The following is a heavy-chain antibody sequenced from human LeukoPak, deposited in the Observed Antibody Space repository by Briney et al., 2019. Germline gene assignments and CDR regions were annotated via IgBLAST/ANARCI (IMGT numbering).Heavy chain of an antibody. D-gene: IGHD6-19*01. V-gene: IGHV3-23*01. CDR2: ISASGGST. J-gene: IGHJ4*02. CDR1: GFTFSSYA. Sequence: GGSLRLSCAASGFTFSSYAMSWVRQAPGKGLEWISGISASGGSTDYADSVKGRFTISRGISKNTLYLQMNSLRADDTAVYYCAKPQRAGCSSGSGPFDYWGQGTLVTVSS. CDR3: AKPQRAGCSSGSGPFDY.